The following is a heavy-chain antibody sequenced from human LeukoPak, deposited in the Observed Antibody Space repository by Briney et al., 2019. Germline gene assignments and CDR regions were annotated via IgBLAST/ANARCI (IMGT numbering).Heavy chain of an antibody. V-gene: IGHV3-30*14. CDR2: ISYDGSNK. CDR3: ARDGADSDAFDI. J-gene: IGHJ3*02. D-gene: IGHD2-21*02. Sequence: PGGSLRLSCAASGFTFSSYAMHWVRQAPGKGLEWVAVISYDGSNKYYADSVKGRFTISRDNSKNTLYLQMGSLRAEDMAVYYCARDGADSDAFDIWGQGTMVTVSS. CDR1: GFTFSSYA.